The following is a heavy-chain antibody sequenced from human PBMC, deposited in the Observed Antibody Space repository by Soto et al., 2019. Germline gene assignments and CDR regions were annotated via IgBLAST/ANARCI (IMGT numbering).Heavy chain of an antibody. V-gene: IGHV3-23*01. CDR1: VFTFRNYA. CDR3: AKDAISGDGIWLMDS. D-gene: IGHD4-17*01. J-gene: IGHJ5*02. CDR2: LLRSGSSA. Sequence: PGGSLRLSCAASVFTFRNYAMTWARQAPGKGLEWVSSLLRSGSSAYYADSVRGRFTISSDTSANSLYLQMDNLRAEDTAIYYCAKDAISGDGIWLMDSWGQGTVVTVSS.